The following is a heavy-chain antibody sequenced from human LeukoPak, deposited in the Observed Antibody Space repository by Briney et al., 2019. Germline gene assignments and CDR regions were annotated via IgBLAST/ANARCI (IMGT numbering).Heavy chain of an antibody. D-gene: IGHD3-22*01. CDR1: GGSISSGGYS. CDR2: IYHSGST. CDR3: ASTRGYDAFDI. Sequence: SETLSLTCAVSGGSISSGGYSWSWIRQPPGKGLEWIGYIYHSGSTYYNPSLKSRVTLSVDRSKNQCSLKLSSVTAADTAVYYCASTRGYDAFDIWGQGTMVTVSS. V-gene: IGHV4-30-2*01. J-gene: IGHJ3*02.